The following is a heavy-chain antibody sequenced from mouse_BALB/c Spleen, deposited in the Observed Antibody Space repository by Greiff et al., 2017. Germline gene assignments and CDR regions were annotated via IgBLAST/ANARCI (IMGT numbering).Heavy chain of an antibody. CDR2: ISDGGSYT. CDR3: AREMGNYLYYAMDY. D-gene: IGHD2-1*01. J-gene: IGHJ4*01. CDR1: GFTFSDYY. V-gene: IGHV5-4*02. Sequence: EVNVVESGGGLVKPGGSLKLSCAASGFTFSDYYMYWVRQTPEKRLEWVATISDGGSYTYYPDSVKGRFTISRDNAKNNLYLQMSSLKSEDTAMYYCAREMGNYLYYAMDYWGQGTSVTVSS.